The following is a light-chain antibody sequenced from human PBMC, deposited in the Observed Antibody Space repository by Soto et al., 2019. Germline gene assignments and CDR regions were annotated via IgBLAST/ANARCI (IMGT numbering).Light chain of an antibody. CDR1: QTISSW. Sequence: DIQMTQSPSTLSGSVGDRVTITCRASQTISSWLAWYQQKPGKAPKLLIYKASTLKSGVPSRFSGSGSGTEFTLTISSPQPDDFATYYCQHYNSYSEAFGQVTKVELK. CDR3: QHYNSYSEA. CDR2: KAS. V-gene: IGKV1-5*03. J-gene: IGKJ1*01.